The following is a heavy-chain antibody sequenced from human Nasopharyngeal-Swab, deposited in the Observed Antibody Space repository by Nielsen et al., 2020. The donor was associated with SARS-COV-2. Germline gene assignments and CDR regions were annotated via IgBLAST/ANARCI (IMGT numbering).Heavy chain of an antibody. D-gene: IGHD2-2*02. V-gene: IGHV4-38-2*01. CDR2: MYHTGST. CDR3: ARLYISPRRFDP. CDR1: GDSITSGYF. J-gene: IGHJ5*02. Sequence: SETLSLTCAVSGDSITSGYFWGWLRQPPGKGLEWIGSMYHTGSTYYNPSLKSRVTISIDTSKNQFSLKLSSVTAADTAVYYCARLYISPRRFDPWGQGTLVTVSS.